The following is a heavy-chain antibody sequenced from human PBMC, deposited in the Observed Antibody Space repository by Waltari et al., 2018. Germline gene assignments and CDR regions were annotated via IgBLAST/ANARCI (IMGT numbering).Heavy chain of an antibody. CDR1: GGSISSSSYY. J-gene: IGHJ4*02. V-gene: IGHV4-39*01. CDR3: ARHRVSGQLVGL. CDR2: IYYSGST. Sequence: QLQLQESGPGLVKPSETLSLTCTVSGGSISSSSYYWGWIRQPPGKGLEWIGRIYYSGSTYYSPSLKSRVTISVDTSKNQFSLKLSSVTAADTAVYYCARHRVSGQLVGLWGQGTLVTVSS. D-gene: IGHD6-13*01.